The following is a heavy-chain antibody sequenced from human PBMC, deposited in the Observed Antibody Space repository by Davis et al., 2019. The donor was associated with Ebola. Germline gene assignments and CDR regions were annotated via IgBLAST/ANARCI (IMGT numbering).Heavy chain of an antibody. Sequence: GESLKISCVASEFTFRSYWFHWVRQAPGKGLEWVSRIDTAGGMTNYADSVRGRFTISRDNAKNTLFLQINSLRADDTAVYYCARDVGGRAGYWGQGTLVTVSS. J-gene: IGHJ4*02. CDR2: IDTAGGMT. CDR3: ARDVGGRAGY. CDR1: EFTFRSYW. V-gene: IGHV3-74*01.